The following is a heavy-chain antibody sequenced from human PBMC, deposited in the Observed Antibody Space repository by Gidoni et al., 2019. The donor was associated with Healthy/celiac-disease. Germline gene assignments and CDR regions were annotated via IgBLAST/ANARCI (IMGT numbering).Heavy chain of an antibody. J-gene: IGHJ6*02. V-gene: IGHV3-11*01. D-gene: IGHD3-16*01. CDR1: GFTFSDYY. CDR3: ARVRRTKYIWG. CDR2: ISSSGSTI. Sequence: SGFTFSDYYMSWIRQAPGKGLEWVSYISSSGSTIYYADSVKGRFTISRDNAKNSLYLQMNSLRAEDTAVYYCARVRRTKYIWGWGQGTTVTVSS.